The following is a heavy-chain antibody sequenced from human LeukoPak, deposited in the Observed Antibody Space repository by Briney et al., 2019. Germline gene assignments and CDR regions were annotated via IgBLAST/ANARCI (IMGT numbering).Heavy chain of an antibody. J-gene: IGHJ4*02. CDR2: MNPNSGNT. V-gene: IGHV1-8*01. CDR3: ARGGYSSGWYQPIDY. D-gene: IGHD6-19*01. Sequence: GASVKVSCKASGYTFTSYDINWVRQATVQGLEWMGWMNPNSGNTGYAQKFQGRVTMTRNTSISTAYMELSSLRSEDTAVYYCARGGYSSGWYQPIDYWGQGTLVTVSS. CDR1: GYTFTSYD.